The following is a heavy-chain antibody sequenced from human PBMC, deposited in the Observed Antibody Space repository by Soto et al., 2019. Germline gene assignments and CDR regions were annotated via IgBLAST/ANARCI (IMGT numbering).Heavy chain of an antibody. Sequence: SETLSLTCTVSGGSISSYYWSWIRQPPGKGLEWIGYIYYSGSTNYNPSLKSRVTISVDTSKNQFSLKLSSVTAADTAVYYCARQGRDYYDSSGYYYLFDYWGQGTLVTVSS. CDR3: ARQGRDYYDSSGYYYLFDY. CDR1: GGSISSYY. D-gene: IGHD3-22*01. CDR2: IYYSGST. J-gene: IGHJ4*02. V-gene: IGHV4-59*01.